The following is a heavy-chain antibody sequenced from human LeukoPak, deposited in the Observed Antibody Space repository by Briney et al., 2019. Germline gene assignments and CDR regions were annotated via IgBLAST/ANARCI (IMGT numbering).Heavy chain of an antibody. CDR2: IYPGDSDT. Sequence: GESLKISCKGSGYSFASYWIGWVRQMPGKGLEWMGIIYPGDSDTRYSPSFQGQVTISADKSISTAYLQWSSLKASDTAMYYCARTYYYDSSGYSTPFDYWGQGTLVTVSS. J-gene: IGHJ4*02. D-gene: IGHD3-22*01. CDR3: ARTYYYDSSGYSTPFDY. V-gene: IGHV5-51*01. CDR1: GYSFASYW.